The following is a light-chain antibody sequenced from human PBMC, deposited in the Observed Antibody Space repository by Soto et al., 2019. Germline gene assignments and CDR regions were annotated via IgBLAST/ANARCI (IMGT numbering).Light chain of an antibody. Sequence: DIVMTQSPLSLPVTPGEPASISCRSSQSLLHSDGYNYLDWYLQKPGQSPQLLIYLGSNRASGVPDRFSGSGSGTDFTLNISRVEADDVGVYYCMQPLQTPRTFGQGTRLQI. CDR1: QSLLHSDGYNY. CDR3: MQPLQTPRT. J-gene: IGKJ5*01. CDR2: LGS. V-gene: IGKV2-28*01.